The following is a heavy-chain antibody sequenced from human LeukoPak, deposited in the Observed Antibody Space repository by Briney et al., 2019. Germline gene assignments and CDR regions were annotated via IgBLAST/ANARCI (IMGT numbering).Heavy chain of an antibody. CDR3: ARGQTYASGKLDP. D-gene: IGHD3-10*01. Sequence: SETLSLTCTVSGGPISSYYWGWIRQPPGKGLEWIGYIYHGGSTNYSPSLKSRVTISEDTSKNQFSLKLTSVTAADTAVYYCARGQTYASGKLDPWGQGTLVTVSS. J-gene: IGHJ5*02. V-gene: IGHV4-59*01. CDR2: IYHGGST. CDR1: GGPISSYY.